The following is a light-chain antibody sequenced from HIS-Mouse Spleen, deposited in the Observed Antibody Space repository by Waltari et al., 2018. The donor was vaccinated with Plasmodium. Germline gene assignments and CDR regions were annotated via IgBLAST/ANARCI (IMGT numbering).Light chain of an antibody. CDR1: QGFSSN. Sequence: EIGRTQTPATLSVSPGGRGTLSCRARQGFSSNLAWDQPKPGQAPRLLIYGACTRATGIPARFSGSGSGTEFTLTISSLPSEDFAVYYCQQYINWSFPFGPGTKVDIK. V-gene: IGKV3-15*01. J-gene: IGKJ3*01. CDR2: GAC. CDR3: QQYINWSFP.